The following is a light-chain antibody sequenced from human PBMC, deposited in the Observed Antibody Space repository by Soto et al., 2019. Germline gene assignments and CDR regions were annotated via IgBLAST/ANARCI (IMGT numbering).Light chain of an antibody. CDR2: RAS. Sequence: EIVLTQSPGTLSLSPGERATLSCRASQTISSSFLAWYQQKPGQAPRLLIYRASRRAPGIPDRFSGSGSWTDFTLTISRLVPEDFAVYYCHQFGSSPPDTFGPGTKVEIK. V-gene: IGKV3-20*01. CDR3: HQFGSSPPDT. J-gene: IGKJ3*01. CDR1: QTISSSF.